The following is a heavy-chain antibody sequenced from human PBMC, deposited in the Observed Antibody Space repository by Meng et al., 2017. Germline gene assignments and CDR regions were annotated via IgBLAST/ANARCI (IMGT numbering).Heavy chain of an antibody. J-gene: IGHJ4*02. CDR3: AAYSGYDYYFDY. CDR1: GYTLTELS. D-gene: IGHD5-12*01. V-gene: IGHV1-24*01. CDR2: FDPEDGET. Sequence: QGQGVKAGAEVKKPGASGKVSCKVSGYTLTELSMHWVRQAPGKGLEWMGGFDPEDGETIYAQKFQGRVTMTEDTSTDTAYMELSSLRSEDTAVYYCAAYSGYDYYFDYWGQGTLVTVSS.